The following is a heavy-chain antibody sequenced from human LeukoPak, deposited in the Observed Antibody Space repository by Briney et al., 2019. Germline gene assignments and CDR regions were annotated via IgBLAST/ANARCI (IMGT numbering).Heavy chain of an antibody. CDR1: GFTFSSYG. J-gene: IGHJ6*03. CDR3: AKDWYYGSGNYYYYYYMDV. CDR2: IRYDGSNK. Sequence: GGSLRLSCAASGFTFSSYGMHWVRQAPGKGLEWVAFIRYDGSNKYYADSVKGRFTISRDNSKNTLYLQMNSLRAEDTAVYYCAKDWYYGSGNYYYYYYMDVWGKGTTVTIPS. V-gene: IGHV3-30*02. D-gene: IGHD3-10*01.